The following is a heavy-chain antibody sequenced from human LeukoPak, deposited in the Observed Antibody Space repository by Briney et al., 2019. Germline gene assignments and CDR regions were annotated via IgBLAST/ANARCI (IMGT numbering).Heavy chain of an antibody. V-gene: IGHV4-34*01. CDR1: VVSFSRYY. CDR3: AARYSYGSGSYNGY. CDR2: INHSGST. J-gene: IGHJ4*02. Sequence: PSETLSLTCAVYVVSFSRYYWSRFRQPPGKGLEWIGEINHSGSTNYNPSPKSRVTISVDTSKNQFSLKLSSVTAADTAVYYCAARYSYGSGSYNGYWGQGTLVTVSS. D-gene: IGHD3-10*01.